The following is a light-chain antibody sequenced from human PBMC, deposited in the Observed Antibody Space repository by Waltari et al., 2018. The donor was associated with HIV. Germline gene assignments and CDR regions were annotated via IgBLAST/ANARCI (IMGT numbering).Light chain of an antibody. J-gene: IGKJ4*01. CDR1: QSVSSN. CDR2: GAS. Sequence: EIVMTQSPATLSVSPGERATLSCRASQSVSSNLAWYQQKPGQAPRLLIYGASTRATGIPARFSGSGSGTEFTLTISSLQSEDFAVYYCQQYNNWPSDPFGGGTKVEIK. V-gene: IGKV3-15*01. CDR3: QQYNNWPSDP.